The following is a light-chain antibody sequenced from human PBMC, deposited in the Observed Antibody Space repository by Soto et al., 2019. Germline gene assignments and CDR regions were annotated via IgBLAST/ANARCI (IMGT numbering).Light chain of an antibody. CDR3: QQANSFPFT. V-gene: IGKV1-12*01. J-gene: IGKJ3*01. Sequence: IQMTQSPSSVSASVGDRVTITCRASQGISSWLAWYQQKPGTAPKLLIYTASRLQSGVPSRFSGGGSGTNFPLTINSLQPEDFATYFCQQANSFPFTFGPGTKVDIK. CDR1: QGISSW. CDR2: TAS.